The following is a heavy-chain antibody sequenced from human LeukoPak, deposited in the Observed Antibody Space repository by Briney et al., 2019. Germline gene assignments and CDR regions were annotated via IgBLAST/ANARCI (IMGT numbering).Heavy chain of an antibody. V-gene: IGHV4-59*01. D-gene: IGHD6-13*01. CDR1: GGSISSYY. CDR3: ARDLSAAGTNDAFDI. CDR2: IYYSGST. J-gene: IGHJ3*02. Sequence: SETLSLTCTVSGGSISSYYWSWIRQPPGKGLEWIGYIYYSGSTNYNPSLKSRVTISVDTSKNQFSLKLSSVTAADTAVYYCARDLSAAGTNDAFDIWGQGTMVTVSS.